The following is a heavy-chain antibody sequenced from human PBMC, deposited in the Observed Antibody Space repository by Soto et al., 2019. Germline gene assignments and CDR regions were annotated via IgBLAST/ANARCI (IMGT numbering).Heavy chain of an antibody. Sequence: SGPTLVNPTQTLTLTCTFSGFSLATSAVGVGWIRQPPGKALEWLALIYWNDDKRYSPSLKHRLTITKDTTQNQVVLTMTNVDPVDTATYYRAVCQHYDILSLCRSTAFDIWGQGTMVTVSS. J-gene: IGHJ3*02. CDR2: IYWNDDK. V-gene: IGHV2-5*01. CDR1: GFSLATSAVG. CDR3: AVCQHYDILSLCRSTAFDI. D-gene: IGHD3-9*01.